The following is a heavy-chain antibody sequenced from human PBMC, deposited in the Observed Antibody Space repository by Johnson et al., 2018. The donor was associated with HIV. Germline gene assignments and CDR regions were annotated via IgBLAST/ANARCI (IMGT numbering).Heavy chain of an antibody. CDR1: GFTFSDYY. CDR2: IYSSGTT. V-gene: IGHV3-66*02. Sequence: EVQLVESGGGLVKPGGSLRLSCAASGFTFSDYYMTWIRQAPGKGLEWVSLIYSSGTTDYADSVQGRFTISRDNSKNTLYLQMNSLRAEDTAVYYCTRRSPYDAFDIWGQGTMVTVSS. J-gene: IGHJ3*02. CDR3: TRRSPYDAFDI.